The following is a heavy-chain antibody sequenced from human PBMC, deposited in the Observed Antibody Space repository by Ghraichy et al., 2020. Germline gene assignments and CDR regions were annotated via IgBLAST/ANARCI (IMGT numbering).Heavy chain of an antibody. V-gene: IGHV3-21*01. Sequence: GSLNISCVTSGFVFSPYTMNWVRQAPGRGLEWVSSISGDGGVTQYADSVKGRFIISRDNPKNTLYLQMTNLRVDDTAIYFCARAHRRDYDFWSGYLNYWGQGTPVTVSS. CDR3: ARAHRRDYDFWSGYLNY. J-gene: IGHJ4*02. CDR2: ISGDGGVT. D-gene: IGHD3-3*01. CDR1: GFVFSPYT.